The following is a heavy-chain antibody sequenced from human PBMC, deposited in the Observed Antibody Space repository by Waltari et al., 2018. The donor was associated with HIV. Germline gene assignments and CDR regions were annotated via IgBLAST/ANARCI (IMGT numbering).Heavy chain of an antibody. J-gene: IGHJ5*02. CDR3: ARRSVSGSANWFDP. Sequence: EVYLVQSGAEVKNSGESLKISCKGSGYNFTNYWIGWVRPMPGKGLEWIGILYPGNSDTRYSPSFQGQVTISADKSISTAYLQWSSVRASDTAMYYCARRSVSGSANWFDPWGRGTLVTVSS. D-gene: IGHD2-15*01. CDR2: LYPGNSDT. V-gene: IGHV5-51*01. CDR1: GYNFTNYW.